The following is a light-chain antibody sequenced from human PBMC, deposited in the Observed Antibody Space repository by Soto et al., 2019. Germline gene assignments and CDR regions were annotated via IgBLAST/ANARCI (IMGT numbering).Light chain of an antibody. CDR1: QSISSW. J-gene: IGKJ1*01. CDR2: KAS. Sequence: DIPMTQSPSTLSASVGDRVTITCRASQSISSWLAWYQQKPGKAPKLLIYKASNLESGVPSRFSGSGSGTEFTLTISSLQPDDFATYYCQQYNDYSRTFGQGTKVEIK. CDR3: QQYNDYSRT. V-gene: IGKV1-5*03.